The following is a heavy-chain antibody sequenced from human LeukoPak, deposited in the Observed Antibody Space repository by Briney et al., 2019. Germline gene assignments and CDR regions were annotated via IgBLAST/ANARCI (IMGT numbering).Heavy chain of an antibody. CDR2: IYSAGNT. CDR1: GFTVSSNY. J-gene: IGHJ4*02. V-gene: IGHV3-66*01. Sequence: TGGSLRLSCAASGFTVSSNYMSWVRQAPGKGLEWVSVIYSAGNTYYADSVQGRFTMSRENPENTLYLQMNSLGAEDTAVYYCARAHDRGYYYGFDYWGQGTLVTVSS. D-gene: IGHD3-22*01. CDR3: ARAHDRGYYYGFDY.